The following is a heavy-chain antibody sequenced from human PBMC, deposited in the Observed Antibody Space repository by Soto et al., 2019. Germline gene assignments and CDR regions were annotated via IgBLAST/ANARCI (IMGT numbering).Heavy chain of an antibody. V-gene: IGHV1-2*04. CDR3: ARGGEIYDFWSGYYNDY. D-gene: IGHD3-3*01. J-gene: IGHJ4*02. CDR1: GYTFTGYY. Sequence: QVQLVQSGAEVKKPGASVKVSCKASGYTFTGYYMHWVRQAPGQGLEWMGWINPNSGGTNYAQKFQCWVTMTRETSISTAYMELSRLRSDDTAVYYCARGGEIYDFWSGYYNDYWGQGTLVTVSS. CDR2: INPNSGGT.